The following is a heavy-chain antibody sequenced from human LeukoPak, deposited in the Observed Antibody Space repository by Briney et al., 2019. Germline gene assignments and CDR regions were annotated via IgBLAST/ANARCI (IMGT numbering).Heavy chain of an antibody. D-gene: IGHD3-22*01. Sequence: SVKVSCTASGGTFSSYAFSWVRQAPGQGLEWMGGIIPIVGTTNYAQMFQGRVTITADESTSTAYMELSSLRSEDTAVYYCARGGYYYDSSGYSHLPDYWGQGTLVTVSA. CDR2: IIPIVGTT. CDR3: ARGGYYYDSSGYSHLPDY. J-gene: IGHJ4*02. CDR1: GGTFSSYA. V-gene: IGHV1-69*13.